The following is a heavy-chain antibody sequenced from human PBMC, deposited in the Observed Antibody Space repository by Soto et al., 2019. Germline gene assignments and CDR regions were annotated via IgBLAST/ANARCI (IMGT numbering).Heavy chain of an antibody. Sequence: GGSLSPSFAASGFAFRSYLMKLVRQAPGKGAELDTQTNSDRSSTSYADSLKDRFTISRANTKKTPYQQMNSLRAEDTTLENNARLNIQAVAGNPPIDYCGRGTLVTVSS. D-gene: IGHD6-19*01. CDR1: GFAFRSYL. J-gene: IGHJ4*02. V-gene: IGHV3-74*01. CDR2: TNSDRSST. CDR3: ARLNIQAVAGNPPIDY.